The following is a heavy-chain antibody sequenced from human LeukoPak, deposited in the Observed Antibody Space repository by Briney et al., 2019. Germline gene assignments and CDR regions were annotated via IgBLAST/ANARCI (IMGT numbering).Heavy chain of an antibody. J-gene: IGHJ2*01. Sequence: GGSLRPSCAGSGFTLSTYTMNWFRQAPGKGLEWVSSISSSSVYIYYSDSVKGRVTISRDHAKNSLFLQMNSLRDDDTAVYYCARNRDGRWYFDLWGRGTLVTVSS. CDR1: GFTLSTYT. CDR3: ARNRDGRWYFDL. V-gene: IGHV3-21*01. D-gene: IGHD3/OR15-3a*01. CDR2: ISSSSVYI.